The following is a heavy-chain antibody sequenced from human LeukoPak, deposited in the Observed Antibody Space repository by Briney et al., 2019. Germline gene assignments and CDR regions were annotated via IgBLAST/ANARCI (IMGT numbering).Heavy chain of an antibody. D-gene: IGHD2-15*01. CDR3: ARDRSGGGFDY. CDR1: GLTFSSYD. V-gene: IGHV3-13*01. Sequence: QPGGSLRLSCAASGLTFSSYDMHWVRQATGKGLEWVSAIGTAGDTYYPGSVKGRFTISRENAKNSLYLQMNSLRAGDTAVYYCARDRSGGGFDYWGQGTLVTVSS. J-gene: IGHJ4*02. CDR2: IGTAGDT.